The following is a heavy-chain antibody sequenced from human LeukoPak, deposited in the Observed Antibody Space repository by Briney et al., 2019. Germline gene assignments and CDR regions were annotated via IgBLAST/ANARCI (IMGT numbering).Heavy chain of an antibody. CDR1: GFTFSSYG. V-gene: IGHV3-30*18. D-gene: IGHD3-22*01. J-gene: IGHJ6*02. CDR3: AKEGYYYDSSGYNYYYGMDV. Sequence: PGGSLRLSCAASGFTFSSYGMLWVRQAPGKGLEWVAVISYDGSNKYYADSVKGRFTISRDNSKNTLYLQMNSLRAEDTAVYYCAKEGYYYDSSGYNYYYGMDVWGQGTTVTVSS. CDR2: ISYDGSNK.